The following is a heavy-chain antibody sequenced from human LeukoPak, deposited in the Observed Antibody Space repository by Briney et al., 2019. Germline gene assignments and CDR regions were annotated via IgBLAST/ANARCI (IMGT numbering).Heavy chain of an antibody. CDR3: ARAGIRWFDP. CDR1: GYTFTSYY. J-gene: IGHJ5*02. V-gene: IGHV1-46*01. D-gene: IGHD2-21*02. Sequence: ASVKVSCKAPGYTFTSYYMHWVRQAPGQGLEWMGIINPSGGSTSYAQKFQGIVTMTRDTSTSTVYMELSSLRSEDTAVYYCARAGIRWFDPWGQGTLVTVSS. CDR2: INPSGGST.